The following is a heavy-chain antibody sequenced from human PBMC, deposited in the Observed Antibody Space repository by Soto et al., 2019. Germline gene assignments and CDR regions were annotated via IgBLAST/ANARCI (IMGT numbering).Heavy chain of an antibody. CDR1: GFTFSNAW. V-gene: IGHV3-15*07. CDR2: IKSKTDGGTT. J-gene: IGHJ6*02. CDR3: TTGPRDGGYYLGYGMDV. Sequence: PGGSLRLSCAASGFTFSNAWMNWVRQAPGKGLEWVGRIKSKTDGGTTDYAAPVKGRFTISRDDSKNTLYLQMNSLKTEDTAVYYCTTGPRDGGYYLGYGMDVWGQGTTVTVSS. D-gene: IGHD3-22*01.